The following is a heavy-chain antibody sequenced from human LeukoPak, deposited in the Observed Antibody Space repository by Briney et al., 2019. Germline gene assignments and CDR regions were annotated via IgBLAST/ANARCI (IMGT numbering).Heavy chain of an antibody. Sequence: GGSLRLSCAASGFTFSSYGMSWVRQAPGKGLEWVSAISGSGGSTYYADSVKGRFTISRDNSKNTLYLQMNSLRAEDTAVYYCARDCYCSGGSCHLTGFCWGQGTLVTVSS. J-gene: IGHJ4*02. CDR1: GFTFSSYG. V-gene: IGHV3-23*01. D-gene: IGHD2-15*01. CDR2: ISGSGGST. CDR3: ARDCYCSGGSCHLTGFC.